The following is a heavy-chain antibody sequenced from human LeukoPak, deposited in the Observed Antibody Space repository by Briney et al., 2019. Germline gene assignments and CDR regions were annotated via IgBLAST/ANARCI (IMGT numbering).Heavy chain of an antibody. CDR2: IYYSGST. V-gene: IGHV4-39*01. CDR3: ASPYDTGGYFDY. CDR1: GGSISSSSYY. D-gene: IGHD3-22*01. J-gene: IGHJ4*02. Sequence: SETLSLTCTVSGGSISSSSYYWGWIRQPPGKGPEWIGTIYYSGSTYYNPSLKSRVTISVDTSKNQLSLKLSSVTATDTAVYYCASPYDTGGYFDYWGQGTLVTVSS.